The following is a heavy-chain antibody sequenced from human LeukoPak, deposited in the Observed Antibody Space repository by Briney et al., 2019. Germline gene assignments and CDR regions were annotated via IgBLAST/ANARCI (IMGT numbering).Heavy chain of an antibody. D-gene: IGHD2-2*01. CDR3: AREAPGYCSSTNCYAVGWFDP. V-gene: IGHV3-21*01. CDR1: GFTFSIYS. CDR2: ISGSSTYI. Sequence: GGSLRLSCAASGFTFSIYSMNWVRQAPGKGLEWVSSISGSSTYIYYADSVKGRFTISRDNAKNSLYLQMNSLRSEDTAVYYCAREAPGYCSSTNCYAVGWFDPWGQGTLVTVSS. J-gene: IGHJ5*02.